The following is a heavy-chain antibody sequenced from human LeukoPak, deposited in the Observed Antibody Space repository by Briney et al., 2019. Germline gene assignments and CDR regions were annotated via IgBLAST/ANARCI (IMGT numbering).Heavy chain of an antibody. Sequence: GASVKVSCKASGYTFTGYYIYWVRQAPGQGLEWMGWINPDSGGTNYAQKFQGRVTMTRDTSISTAYMELSRLTSDDTAVYYCARAPGDSSGLFDYWGQGTLVTVSS. D-gene: IGHD6-19*01. J-gene: IGHJ4*02. CDR2: INPDSGGT. V-gene: IGHV1-2*02. CDR3: ARAPGDSSGLFDY. CDR1: GYTFTGYY.